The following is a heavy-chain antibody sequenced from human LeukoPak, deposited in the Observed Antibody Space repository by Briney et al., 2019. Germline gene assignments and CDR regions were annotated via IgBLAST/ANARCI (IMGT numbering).Heavy chain of an antibody. D-gene: IGHD2-21*02. CDR1: GFPFGNFE. V-gene: IGHV3-30*03. Sequence: GRSLRLSCAASGFPFGNFEVHGAPRAPGRGREGVAVISYDGSNKYYADSVKGQFTISKDNSKNTLYLQMNSLRGEDTAVYYCARDVPTAECDYWGQGTLVTVSS. CDR2: ISYDGSNK. CDR3: ARDVPTAECDY. J-gene: IGHJ4*02.